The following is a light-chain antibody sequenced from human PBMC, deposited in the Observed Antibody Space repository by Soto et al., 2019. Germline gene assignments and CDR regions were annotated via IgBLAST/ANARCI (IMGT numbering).Light chain of an antibody. CDR2: VAS. Sequence: DIQMTQSPSSLSASVGDRVTITCRASPSISTFLNWYQQRPGEAPKLLIYVASNLHSGVPSRFSGSGSGTDFTLTISSLQPEDFATYFCQQTSSVPRTFGQGTKLEIK. V-gene: IGKV1-39*01. CDR3: QQTSSVPRT. J-gene: IGKJ2*01. CDR1: PSISTF.